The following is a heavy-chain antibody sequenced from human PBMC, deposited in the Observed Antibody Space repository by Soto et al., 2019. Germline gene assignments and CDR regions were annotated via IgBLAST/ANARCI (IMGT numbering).Heavy chain of an antibody. CDR2: IYYSGST. CDR3: AGIYSGRPGGTLRY. CDR1: GGSISSGGYH. J-gene: IGHJ4*02. Sequence: QVQLQESGPGLVKPSQTLSLTCTVSGGSISSGGYHWSWIRQHPGKGLEWIGYIYYSGSTYYNPSLKSRVTISVDTSKNQFSLKLSSVTAADSAVYYCAGIYSGRPGGTLRYWGQGTLVTVSS. V-gene: IGHV4-31*03. D-gene: IGHD1-26*01.